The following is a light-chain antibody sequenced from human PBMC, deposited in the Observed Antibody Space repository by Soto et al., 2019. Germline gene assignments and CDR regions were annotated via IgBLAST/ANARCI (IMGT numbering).Light chain of an antibody. Sequence: EIVMTQSPATLSVSPGERATLSSRASQSVATNLAWYQQKPGQPPRIFIYGASTRATGIPGRFSGSGAGTECTLTISSLQSVDVEVDACQQYNNWTWTFGQGTKVDIK. V-gene: IGKV3-15*01. CDR1: QSVATN. CDR2: GAS. J-gene: IGKJ1*01. CDR3: QQYNNWTWT.